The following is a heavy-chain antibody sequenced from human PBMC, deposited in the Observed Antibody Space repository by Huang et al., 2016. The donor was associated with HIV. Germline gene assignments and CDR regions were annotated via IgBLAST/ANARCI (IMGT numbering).Heavy chain of an antibody. CDR1: GFSISRYW. J-gene: IGHJ4*02. CDR2: INREAVST. CDR3: ARDPRIQSWLNFFDY. V-gene: IGHV3-74*01. D-gene: IGHD3-22*01. Sequence: EVQLVESGGGLVQPGGSLRLSCAASGFSISRYWMHWGRQAQGKGMVWVARINREAVSTSYAESVNGRLTISRDNAKNTMYLQMNSLRAEDTAVYYCARDPRIQSWLNFFDYWGQGTLVSVSS.